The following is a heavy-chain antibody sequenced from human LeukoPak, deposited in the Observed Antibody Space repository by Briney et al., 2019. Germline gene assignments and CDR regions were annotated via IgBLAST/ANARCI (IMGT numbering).Heavy chain of an antibody. Sequence: SETLSLTCTVSGGSVSSGSYYWSWIRQHPGKGLEWIGYIYYSGSTYYNPSLKSRVTISVDTSKNQLSLKLSSVTAADTAVYYCARLRGSWYSRSNWFDPWGQGTLVTVSS. CDR3: ARLRGSWYSRSNWFDP. D-gene: IGHD6-13*01. CDR1: GGSVSSGSYY. J-gene: IGHJ5*02. V-gene: IGHV4-31*03. CDR2: IYYSGST.